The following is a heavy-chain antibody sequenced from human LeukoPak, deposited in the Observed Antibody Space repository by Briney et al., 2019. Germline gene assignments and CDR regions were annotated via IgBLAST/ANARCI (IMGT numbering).Heavy chain of an antibody. CDR1: GGSFSGYY. CDR2: INHSRST. CDR3: ASYYYDSSGPRRYRFDP. Sequence: PSETLSLTCAVYGGSFSGYYWNWIRQPPGKGLEWIGEINHSRSTNYNPSLKSRVTISVDTSKNQFSLKLSSVTAADTAVYCCASYYYDSSGPRRYRFDPWGQGTLVTVSS. D-gene: IGHD3-22*01. J-gene: IGHJ5*02. V-gene: IGHV4-34*01.